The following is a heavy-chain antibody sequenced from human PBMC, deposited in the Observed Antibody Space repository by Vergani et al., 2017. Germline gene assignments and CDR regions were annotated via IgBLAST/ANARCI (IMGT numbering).Heavy chain of an antibody. D-gene: IGHD2-2*02. CDR3: ARAFKDIVVVPAAILVFCDY. J-gene: IGHJ4*02. CDR1: GFTFSNAW. CDR2: IKSKTDGGTT. V-gene: IGHV3-15*01. Sequence: EVQLVESGGGLVKPGGSLRLSCAASGFTFSNAWMSWVRQAPGKGLEWVGRIKSKTDGGTTDYAAPVKGRFTISRDDSKNTLYLQMNSLRAEDTAVYYCARAFKDIVVVPAAILVFCDYWGQGTLVTVSS.